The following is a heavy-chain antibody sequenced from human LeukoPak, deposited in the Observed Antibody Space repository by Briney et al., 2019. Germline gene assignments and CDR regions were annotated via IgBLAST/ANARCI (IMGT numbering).Heavy chain of an antibody. CDR2: INHSGST. Sequence: SETLSLTCAVYGGSFSGYYWSWIRQPPGKGLEWIGEINHSGSTNYNPSLKSRVTISVDTSKNQFSLKLNSVTAADTAVYYCARDQSGGRGLNAFDIWGQGTMVTVSS. CDR1: GGSFSGYY. CDR3: ARDQSGGRGLNAFDI. D-gene: IGHD2-15*01. V-gene: IGHV4-34*01. J-gene: IGHJ3*02.